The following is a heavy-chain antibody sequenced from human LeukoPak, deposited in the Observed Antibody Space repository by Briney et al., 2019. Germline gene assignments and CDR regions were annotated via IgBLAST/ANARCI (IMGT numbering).Heavy chain of an antibody. V-gene: IGHV4-59*08. Sequence: SETLSLTCTVSGGSISSYYWSWIRHPPGKGLEWIGYIYYSGSTNDNPSFKSRVTISVDTSKNQFSLKLSSVTAADTAVYYWARLSRGSYYYFDYWGQGTLVTVSS. CDR3: ARLSRGSYYYFDY. D-gene: IGHD1-26*01. CDR1: GGSISSYY. J-gene: IGHJ4*02. CDR2: IYYSGST.